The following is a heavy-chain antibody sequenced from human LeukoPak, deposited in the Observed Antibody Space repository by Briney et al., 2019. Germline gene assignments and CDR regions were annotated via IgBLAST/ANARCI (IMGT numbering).Heavy chain of an antibody. D-gene: IGHD3-3*01. V-gene: IGHV3-74*01. CDR2: INGDGSST. Sequence: GGALRLSCAASGFTFSPYWMHWVRQAPGKGLVWVSRINGDGSSTSYADSVKGRVTISRDNAKNTLYLQMNSLRAEDTAVFYCARGKSGVVDYWGQGTLVTVSS. CDR1: GFTFSPYW. CDR3: ARGKSGVVDY. J-gene: IGHJ4*02.